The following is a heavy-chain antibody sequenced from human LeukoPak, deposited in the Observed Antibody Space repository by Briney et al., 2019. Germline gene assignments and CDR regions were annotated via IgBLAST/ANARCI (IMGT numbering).Heavy chain of an antibody. CDR3: ARGRDGITMIVVGANFDY. V-gene: IGHV4-34*01. Sequence: SETLSLTCAVYGGSFSGYYWSWIRQPPGKGLEWIGEINRSGSTNYNPSLKSRVTISVDTSKNQFSLKLSSVTAADTAVYYCARGRDGITMIVVGANFDYWGQGTLVTVSS. D-gene: IGHD3-22*01. CDR1: GGSFSGYY. J-gene: IGHJ4*02. CDR2: INRSGST.